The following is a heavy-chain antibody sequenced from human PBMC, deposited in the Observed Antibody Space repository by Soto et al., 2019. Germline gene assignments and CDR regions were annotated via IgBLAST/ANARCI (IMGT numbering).Heavy chain of an antibody. CDR1: GFTFSAYY. CDR3: ARSLLDEYSSSWRSAYYGMDV. Sequence: QVQLVQSGAEVKKPGASVKVSCKASGFTFSAYYIYWVRQAPGQGLEWIGWINPNSGDTNNAQKLQGRVTMTRDTSTSTVYMELSALIPDDTAVYYCARSLLDEYSSSWRSAYYGMDVWGQGTTVTVSS. D-gene: IGHD6-13*01. CDR2: INPNSGDT. V-gene: IGHV1-2*02. J-gene: IGHJ6*02.